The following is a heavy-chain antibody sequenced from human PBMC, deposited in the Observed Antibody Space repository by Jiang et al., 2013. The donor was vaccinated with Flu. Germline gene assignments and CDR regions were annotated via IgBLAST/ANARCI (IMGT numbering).Heavy chain of an antibody. V-gene: IGHV4-34*01. CDR2: NHSGST. Sequence: NHSGSTNYNPSLKSRVTISVDTSKNQFSLKLSSVTAADTAVYYCARGGLPGAGIRAFDIWGQGTMVTVSS. D-gene: IGHD1-26*01. J-gene: IGHJ3*02. CDR3: ARGGLPGAGIRAFDI.